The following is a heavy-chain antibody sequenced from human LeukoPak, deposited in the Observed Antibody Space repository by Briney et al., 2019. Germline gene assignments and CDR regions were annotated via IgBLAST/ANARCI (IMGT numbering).Heavy chain of an antibody. CDR3: AKGGMVWAV. Sequence: GGSLRLSCAASGLTFSNYAMTWVRQAPGKGLEWVSCISDSGGKTYYADSVKGRFTISRDNSKNTLYLQVNSLRAEDTAVYYCAKGGMVWAVWGEGTTVAVSS. D-gene: IGHD1-26*01. CDR2: ISDSGGKT. J-gene: IGHJ6*04. V-gene: IGHV3-23*01. CDR1: GLTFSNYA.